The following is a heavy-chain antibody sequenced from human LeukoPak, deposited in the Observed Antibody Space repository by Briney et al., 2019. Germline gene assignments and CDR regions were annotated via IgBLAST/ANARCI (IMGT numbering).Heavy chain of an antibody. CDR2: MRTDGSVV. D-gene: IGHD3-10*01. CDR3: ARDKDFTIDY. J-gene: IGHJ4*02. CDR1: GFTFRSYP. Sequence: GGSLRLSCVASGFTFRSYPMTWVRQAPGEGLEWVANMRTDGSVVQYADSVKGRFTISRDNAKNSLFLQMNSVRAEDTAVYYCARDKDFTIDYWGQGTLVTVSS. V-gene: IGHV3-7*01.